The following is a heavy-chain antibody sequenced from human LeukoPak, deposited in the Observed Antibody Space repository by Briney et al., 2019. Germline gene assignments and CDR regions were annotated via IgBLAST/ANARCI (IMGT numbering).Heavy chain of an antibody. CDR2: ISSSSRSI. J-gene: IGHJ3*02. Sequence: PGGSLRLSCAASGFTFSTYSMSWVRQTPGKGLEWVSSISSSSRSIYYADSVKGRFTISRDNAKNSLYLQMNSLRAEDTAVYYCAKDSLASDGGGPFNIWGQGTMVTVSS. V-gene: IGHV3-21*01. CDR1: GFTFSTYS. D-gene: IGHD2-15*01. CDR3: AKDSLASDGGGPFNI.